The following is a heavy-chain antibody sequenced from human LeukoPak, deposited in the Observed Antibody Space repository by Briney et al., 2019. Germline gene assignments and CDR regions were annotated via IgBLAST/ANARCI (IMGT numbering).Heavy chain of an antibody. CDR3: SKSIAVAGNSKWLAA. D-gene: IGHD6-19*01. J-gene: IGHJ1*01. CDR1: GFTFSSYA. V-gene: IGHV3-23*01. CDR2: ISGSGGST. Sequence: GGSLRLSCAASGFTFSSYAMSWVRQAPGKGLEWVSAISGSGGSTYYADSVKGRFTISRDNSKNTLYLQMNSLRAEDTAVYYCSKSIAVAGNSKWLAARGQGTLVTVSS.